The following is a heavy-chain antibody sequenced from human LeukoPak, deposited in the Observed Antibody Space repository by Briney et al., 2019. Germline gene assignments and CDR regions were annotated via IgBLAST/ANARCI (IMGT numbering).Heavy chain of an antibody. V-gene: IGHV4-59*01. J-gene: IGHJ4*02. Sequence: KSSETLSLTCTVSGVSISSYYCSWIRQPPGKGLEWIGYIYYSGSTNYNPSLKSRVTISVDTSKNQFSLKLSSVTAADTAVYYCARTHLSGWYDYWGQGTLVTVSS. CDR3: ARTHLSGWYDY. CDR2: IYYSGST. CDR1: GVSISSYY. D-gene: IGHD6-19*01.